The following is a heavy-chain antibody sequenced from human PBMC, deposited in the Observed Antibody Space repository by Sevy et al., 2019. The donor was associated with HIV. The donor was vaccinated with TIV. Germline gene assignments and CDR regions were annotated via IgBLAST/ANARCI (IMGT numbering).Heavy chain of an antibody. CDR1: GFSFHAYW. D-gene: IGHD6-13*01. CDR2: INQDGSTN. V-gene: IGHV3-7*01. J-gene: IGHJ4*02. CDR3: ARAIAAAAGF. Sequence: GGSLRLSCAGSGFSFHAYWMHWVRQAPGKGLEWLANINQDGSTNYYADSVKGRFTISRDNAKNLVYRQMNSLRPEDTGLYYCARAIAAAAGFWGQGTLVTVSS.